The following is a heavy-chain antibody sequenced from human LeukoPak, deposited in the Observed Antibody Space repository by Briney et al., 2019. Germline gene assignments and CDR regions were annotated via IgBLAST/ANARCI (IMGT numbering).Heavy chain of an antibody. V-gene: IGHV4-59*12. J-gene: IGHJ4*02. CDR1: GGSISSYY. CDR3: ARDRYSYGY. Sequence: SETLSLTCTVSGGSISSYYWSWIRQPPGKGLEWIGYIYYSGSTNHNPSLTSRVTISVDTSKNQFSLKLSSVTAADTAVYYCARDRYSYGYWGQGTLVTVSS. D-gene: IGHD5-18*01. CDR2: IYYSGST.